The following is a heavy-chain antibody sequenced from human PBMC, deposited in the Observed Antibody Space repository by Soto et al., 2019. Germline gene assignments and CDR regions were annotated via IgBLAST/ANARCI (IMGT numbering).Heavy chain of an antibody. CDR2: IKSKTDGGAT. Sequence: EVQLVESGGGLVKPGGSLRLSCAVSGFTFSNAWRNWVRQAPGKGLEWVARIKSKTDGGATDYAAPVNDRFTISRDDSKTTHYLQMSSLQTEDTAVYYCTTDSYYYDSWGRGTLVTVCS. V-gene: IGHV3-15*07. J-gene: IGHJ4*02. CDR1: GFTFSNAW. CDR3: TTDSYYYDS. D-gene: IGHD6-6*01.